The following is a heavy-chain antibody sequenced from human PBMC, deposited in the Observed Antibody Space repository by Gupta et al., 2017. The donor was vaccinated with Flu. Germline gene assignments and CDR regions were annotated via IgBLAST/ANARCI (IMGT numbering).Heavy chain of an antibody. V-gene: IGHV4-61*08. J-gene: IGHJ4*02. CDR3: ARVVGGNNVDY. CDR1: GGSVSRPGYV. Sequence: TVAGGSVSRPGYVGNWIGQPPGKEMEGMGYAEYSGSTNYSPSLKGRVTISGDTSRKQFSLKLTSVTDADTAVYYCARVVGGNNVDYWGQGTLVAVSA. CDR2: AEYSGST. D-gene: IGHD1-20*01.